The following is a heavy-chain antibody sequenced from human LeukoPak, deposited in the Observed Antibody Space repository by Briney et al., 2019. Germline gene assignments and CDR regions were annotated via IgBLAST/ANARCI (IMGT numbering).Heavy chain of an antibody. V-gene: IGHV1-69*04. CDR2: IIPILGIA. Sequence: SVNVSCKASGGTFSSYAISWVRQAPGQGLEWMGRIIPILGIANYAQKFQGRVTITADKSTSTAYMELSSLRSEDTAVYYCARGGFAWSGYYLDYWGQGTLITVSS. J-gene: IGHJ4*02. D-gene: IGHD3-3*01. CDR3: ARGGFAWSGYYLDY. CDR1: GGTFSSYA.